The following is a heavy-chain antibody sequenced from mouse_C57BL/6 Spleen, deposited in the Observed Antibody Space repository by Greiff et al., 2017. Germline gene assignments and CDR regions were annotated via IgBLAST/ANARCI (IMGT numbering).Heavy chain of an antibody. Sequence: VKLMESGAELVKPGASVKISCKASGYAFSSYWMNWVKQRPGKGLEWIGQIYPGDGDTNYNGKFKGKATLTADKSSSTAYMQLSSLTSEDSAVYFCARRYYDYDGLAYWGQGTLVTVSA. V-gene: IGHV1-80*01. CDR3: ARRYYDYDGLAY. J-gene: IGHJ3*01. CDR1: GYAFSSYW. D-gene: IGHD2-4*01. CDR2: IYPGDGDT.